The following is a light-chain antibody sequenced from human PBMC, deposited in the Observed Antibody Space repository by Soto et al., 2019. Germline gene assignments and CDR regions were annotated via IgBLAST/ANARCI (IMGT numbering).Light chain of an antibody. CDR3: QQYNTRT. J-gene: IGKJ1*01. CDR2: DAS. CDR1: QSINTW. V-gene: IGKV1-5*01. Sequence: DIQMTQSPSTLSASVGDRVTITCRASQSINTWLAWYQQRPGKAPKLLIFDASTLESGVPSRFSGSGSGKEFTLTISSLQPDDFATYYCQQYNTRTFGQGTKVEIK.